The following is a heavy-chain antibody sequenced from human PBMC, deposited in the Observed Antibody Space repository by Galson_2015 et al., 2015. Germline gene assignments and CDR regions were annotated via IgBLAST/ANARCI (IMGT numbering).Heavy chain of an antibody. D-gene: IGHD3-22*01. Sequence: SLRLSCAASGFTFSSYAMHWVRQAPGKGLEWVAVISHDGSNKYYADSVKGRFTISRDNSKNTLYLQMNSLRAEDTAVYYCARGYYYDSSGYPIPDYWGQGTLVTVSS. CDR3: ARGYYYDSSGYPIPDY. J-gene: IGHJ4*02. V-gene: IGHV3-30-3*01. CDR2: ISHDGSNK. CDR1: GFTFSSYA.